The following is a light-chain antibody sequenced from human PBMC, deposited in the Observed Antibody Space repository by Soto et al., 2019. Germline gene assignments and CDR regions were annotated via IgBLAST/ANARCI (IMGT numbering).Light chain of an antibody. J-gene: IGKJ4*01. CDR1: QSLLHSDGYNY. CDR3: MQAQQSPVT. Sequence: EIVLTQSSLSLPVTPGEPASISRRSSQSLLHSDGYNYLDWYLQKPGQSPQLLIYSGSHRASGVPERFSGSGSGTDFTLKISRVEAEDVGIYCCMQAQQSPVTFGGGTKVEI. V-gene: IGKV2-28*01. CDR2: SGS.